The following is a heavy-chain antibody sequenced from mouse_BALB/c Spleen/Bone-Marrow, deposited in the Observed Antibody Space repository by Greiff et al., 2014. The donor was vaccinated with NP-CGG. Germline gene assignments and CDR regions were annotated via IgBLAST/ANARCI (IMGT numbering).Heavy chain of an antibody. CDR2: IYPGDGDT. CDR3: ARGAYYRYDGFAY. CDR1: GYTFSSYW. J-gene: IGHJ3*01. V-gene: IGHV1-87*01. Sequence: QVQLKESGAELARPGASVKLSCKASGYTFSSYWMQWVKQRPGQGLEWIGSIYPGDGDTRYTQKFKGKATLTADKSSSTAYMQLSSLASEDSAVYYCARGAYYRYDGFAYWGQGTLVTVSA. D-gene: IGHD2-14*01.